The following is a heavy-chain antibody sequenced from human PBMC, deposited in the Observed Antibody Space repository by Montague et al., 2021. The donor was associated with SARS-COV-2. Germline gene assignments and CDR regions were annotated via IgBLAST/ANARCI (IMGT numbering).Heavy chain of an antibody. J-gene: IGHJ4*02. V-gene: IGHV3-64*01. D-gene: IGHD3-10*01. Sequence: SLRLSCAASGFTFRNYAMYWVRQAPGKRLEYVSAISSDGVHIYYANSVKGRFTISRDNSKNTLSLQMNSLRVEDTAFYHCSRGGGMIRGVVDFWGQGTLVTVSS. CDR3: SRGGGMIRGVVDF. CDR1: GFTFRNYA. CDR2: ISSDGVHI.